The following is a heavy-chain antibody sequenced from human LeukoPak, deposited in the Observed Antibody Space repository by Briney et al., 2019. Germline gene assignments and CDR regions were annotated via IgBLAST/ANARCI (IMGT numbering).Heavy chain of an antibody. CDR3: AKKVAGSYSLDL. CDR2: ITGSGATTT. CDR1: GFTFNSYA. V-gene: IGHV3-23*01. Sequence: GGSLRLSCAASGFTFNSYAMNWVRQAPGEGLEWVSHITGSGATTTYYADSVKGRLTIFRDNSKNTLYLQTNSLRAEDTAIYYCAKKVAGSYSLDLWGQGTLVTVSS. D-gene: IGHD3-10*01. J-gene: IGHJ5*02.